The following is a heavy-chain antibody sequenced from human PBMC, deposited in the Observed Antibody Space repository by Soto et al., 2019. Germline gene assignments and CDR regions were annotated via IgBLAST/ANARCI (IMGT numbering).Heavy chain of an antibody. CDR3: AKGTPEGAPHDFFDH. CDR1: GFTFGAYG. CDR2: ISYDGSNK. Sequence: QVQLVESGGAVVQPGRSLSLSCAASGFTFGAYGMYWVRQAPGKGLEWVAVISYDGSNKYYADSVKGRFTISRDNSKNTLYLQMNSLRAEDTAVYHCAKGTPEGAPHDFFDHWGQGTLVAVSS. V-gene: IGHV3-30*18. D-gene: IGHD1-26*01. J-gene: IGHJ4*02.